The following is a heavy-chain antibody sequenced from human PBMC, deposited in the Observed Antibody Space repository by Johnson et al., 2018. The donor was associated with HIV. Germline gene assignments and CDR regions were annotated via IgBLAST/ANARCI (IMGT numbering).Heavy chain of an antibody. CDR3: ARRGGSGWSAFDV. CDR1: GFTFGDYA. D-gene: IGHD6-19*01. J-gene: IGHJ3*01. V-gene: IGHV3-49*04. Sequence: VQLVESGGGLVQPGRSLRLSCTTSGFTFGDYAMNWVRQAPGKGLEWVGFIRSKAYGGTTQYAASVKGRFTISRDDSKSIAYLQMNSLKTEDTALYYCARRGGSGWSAFDVWGQGTMVAVSS. CDR2: IRSKAYGGTT.